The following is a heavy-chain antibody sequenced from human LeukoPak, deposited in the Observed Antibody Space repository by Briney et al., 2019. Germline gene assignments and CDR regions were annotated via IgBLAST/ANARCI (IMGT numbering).Heavy chain of an antibody. CDR2: ISGSGDST. CDR1: GFTLSSYA. CDR3: AKAYYYDSSGYYPLDY. D-gene: IGHD3-22*01. J-gene: IGHJ4*02. Sequence: PGGSLRLSCAASGFTLSSYAMSWVRQAPGKGLEWVSTISGSGDSTYYADSVKGRFTISRDNSKNTLYLQMNSLRAEDTAVYYCAKAYYYDSSGYYPLDYWGQGTLVTVSS. V-gene: IGHV3-23*01.